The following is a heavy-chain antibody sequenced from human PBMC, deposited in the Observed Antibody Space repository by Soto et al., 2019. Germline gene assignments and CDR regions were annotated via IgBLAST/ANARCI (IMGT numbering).Heavy chain of an antibody. CDR1: VFTFSSHA. D-gene: IGHD1-26*01. CDR3: AKDRVIVVPYDAFDI. J-gene: IGHJ3*02. Sequence: ESLRPYGPASVFTFSSHAMGWVRQAPGKGLEWVSAISGSGFSTYYADSVKGRFTISRDNSKNTLYPQMNSLRAEDTAVYYCAKDRVIVVPYDAFDIWGQGTMVTVSS. CDR2: ISGSGFST. V-gene: IGHV3-23*01.